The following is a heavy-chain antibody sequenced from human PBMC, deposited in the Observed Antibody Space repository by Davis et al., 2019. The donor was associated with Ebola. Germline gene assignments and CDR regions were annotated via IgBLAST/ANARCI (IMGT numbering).Heavy chain of an antibody. CDR2: INHSGST. V-gene: IGHV4-34*01. D-gene: IGHD3-22*01. J-gene: IGHJ4*02. CDR3: ARGVMYYYDSSGYYTSYYFDY. CDR1: GGSFSGYY. Sequence: MPSETLSLTCAVYGGSFSGYYWSWIRQPPGKGLEWIGEINHSGSTNYNPSLKSRVTISVDKSKNQFSLKLSSVTAADTAVYYCARGVMYYYDSSGYYTSYYFDYWGQGTLVTVSS.